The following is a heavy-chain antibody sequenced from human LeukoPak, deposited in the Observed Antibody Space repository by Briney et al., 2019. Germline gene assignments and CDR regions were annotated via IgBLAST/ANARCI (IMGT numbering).Heavy chain of an antibody. CDR1: GFTFSDYH. CDR2: ITTSGSTT. CDR3: ARIGYSSSSLDY. D-gene: IGHD6-13*01. J-gene: IGHJ4*02. Sequence: GGSLRLSCAASGFTFSDYHMSWIRQAPGKGLEWVSYITTSGSTTYYADSVKGRFTISRDNAKNSLYLQMNSLRDEDTAVYYCARIGYSSSSLDYWGQGTLVTVSS. V-gene: IGHV3-11*04.